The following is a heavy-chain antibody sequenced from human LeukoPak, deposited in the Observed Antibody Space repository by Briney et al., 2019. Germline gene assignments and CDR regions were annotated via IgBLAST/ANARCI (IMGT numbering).Heavy chain of an antibody. J-gene: IGHJ4*02. V-gene: IGHV4-34*01. D-gene: IGHD3-22*01. CDR1: GGSFSGYY. Sequence: SETLSLTCAVYGGSFSGYYWSWIRQPPGKGLEWIGEINRSGSTNYNPSLKSRVTISVDTSENQFSLKLSSVTAADTAVYYCARGRAAYYDSSGYFNVGLNYWGQGTLVTVSS. CDR3: ARGRAAYYDSSGYFNVGLNY. CDR2: INRSGST.